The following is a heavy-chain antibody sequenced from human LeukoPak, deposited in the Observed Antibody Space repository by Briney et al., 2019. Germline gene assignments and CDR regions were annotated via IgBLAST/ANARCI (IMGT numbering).Heavy chain of an antibody. CDR1: GFTFSSYW. V-gene: IGHV3-7*01. Sequence: GGSLRLSCAASGFTFSSYWMSWVRQAPGKGLEWVANIKQDGSEKYHVDSVKGRFTISRDNAKNSLYLQMNSLRAEDTAVYYCARDQDFWSGYFFDYWGQGTLVTVSS. J-gene: IGHJ4*02. CDR2: IKQDGSEK. CDR3: ARDQDFWSGYFFDY. D-gene: IGHD3-3*01.